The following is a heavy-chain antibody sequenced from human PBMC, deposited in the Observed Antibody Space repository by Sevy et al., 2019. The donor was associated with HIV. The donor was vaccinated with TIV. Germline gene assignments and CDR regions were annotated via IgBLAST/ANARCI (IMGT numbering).Heavy chain of an antibody. V-gene: IGHV3-53*01. CDR1: GFTVSSNY. D-gene: IGHD3-16*01. Sequence: GGSLRLSCAASGFTVSSNYMSWVRQAPGKGLEWVSDIYSGGSTYYADSVKGRFTISRDNSKNTLYLQMSRLSAEDTAVYYCARIWGLRDWYFDLWGRGTLVTVSS. CDR2: IYSGGST. J-gene: IGHJ2*01. CDR3: ARIWGLRDWYFDL.